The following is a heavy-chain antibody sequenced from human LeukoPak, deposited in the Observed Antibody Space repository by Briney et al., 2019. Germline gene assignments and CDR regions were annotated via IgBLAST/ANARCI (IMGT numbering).Heavy chain of an antibody. V-gene: IGHV3-7*01. CDR3: ARTEAFADKYVDY. CDR1: GFTFSSYW. D-gene: IGHD2-15*01. Sequence: PGGSLRLSCAASGFTFSSYWMSWVRQAPGKGLEWVANIKQDGSEKYYVDSVKGRFTISRDNAKNSLYLQMNSLRAEDTAVYYCARTEAFADKYVDYWGQGTLVTVSS. J-gene: IGHJ4*02. CDR2: IKQDGSEK.